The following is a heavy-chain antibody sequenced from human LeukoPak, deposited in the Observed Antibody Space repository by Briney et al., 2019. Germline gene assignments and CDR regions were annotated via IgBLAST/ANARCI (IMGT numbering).Heavy chain of an antibody. CDR3: ARPSNLLSDFWSGYFFFDY. J-gene: IGHJ4*02. Sequence: GGSLRLSCAASGFTFSSYATSWVRQAPGKGREWVSAISGSGGSTYYADSVKGGVTISRDNSTNTLYLHINSLRAEDTAVYYCARPSNLLSDFWSGYFFFDYWGQGPLVTVSS. CDR2: ISGSGGST. V-gene: IGHV3-23*01. D-gene: IGHD3-3*01. CDR1: GFTFSSYA.